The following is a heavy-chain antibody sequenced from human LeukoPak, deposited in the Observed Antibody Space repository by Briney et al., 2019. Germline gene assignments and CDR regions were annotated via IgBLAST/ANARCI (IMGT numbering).Heavy chain of an antibody. V-gene: IGHV4-61*02. CDR3: AREGAAAGLDY. CDR1: GGSISSGSYY. J-gene: IGHJ4*02. D-gene: IGHD6-13*01. Sequence: SETLSLTCTVSGGSISSGSYYWSWIRQPAGKGLEWIGRIYTSGSTNYNPSLKSRVTISVDTSKNRFSLKLSSVAAADTAVYYCAREGAAAGLDYWGQGTLVTVSS. CDR2: IYTSGST.